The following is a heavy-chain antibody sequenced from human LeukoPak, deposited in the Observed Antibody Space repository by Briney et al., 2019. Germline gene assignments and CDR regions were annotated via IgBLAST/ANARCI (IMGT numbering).Heavy chain of an antibody. CDR2: INPSGGST. CDR1: GYTFTSYY. V-gene: IGHV1-46*01. Sequence: ASVRVSCKASGYTFTSYYMHWVRQAPGQGLEWMGIINPSGGSTNYAQKFQGRVTMTRDMSTSTVYMELSSLRSEDTAVYYCARGYDYGDYNMGDYDYWGQGTLVTVSS. J-gene: IGHJ4*02. D-gene: IGHD4-17*01. CDR3: ARGYDYGDYNMGDYDY.